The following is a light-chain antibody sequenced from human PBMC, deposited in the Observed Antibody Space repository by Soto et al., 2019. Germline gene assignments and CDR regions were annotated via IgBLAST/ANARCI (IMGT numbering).Light chain of an antibody. J-gene: IGKJ1*01. CDR2: GES. CDR3: HNYNNWPRT. V-gene: IGKV3-15*01. Sequence: EIVMTQSPASLSLSPGERATLSCRASQNVNSNLAWYQQKTGQAPRFLIYGESTRATGIPDRFSGSGSGTEFTLTISSLQSEDFAVYYCHNYNNWPRTCGQGTKVDIK. CDR1: QNVNSN.